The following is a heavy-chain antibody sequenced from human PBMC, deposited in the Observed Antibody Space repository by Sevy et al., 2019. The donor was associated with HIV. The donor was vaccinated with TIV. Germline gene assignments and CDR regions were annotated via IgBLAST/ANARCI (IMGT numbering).Heavy chain of an antibody. Sequence: SETLSLTCTVSGGSISGTYWTWIRQPAGKGLEWIGTFYSSGNTDYNPSLKSRVTMSVETSKNQCSLNLSSVTAADTAVYYCARPSYTGSSFWYFDLWGRGTLVTVSS. CDR1: GGSISGTY. CDR3: ARPSYTGSSFWYFDL. V-gene: IGHV4-4*07. CDR2: FYSSGNT. J-gene: IGHJ2*01. D-gene: IGHD1-26*01.